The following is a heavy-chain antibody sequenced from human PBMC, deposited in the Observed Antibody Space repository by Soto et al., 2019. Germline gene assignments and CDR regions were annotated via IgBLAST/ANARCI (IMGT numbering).Heavy chain of an antibody. CDR1: GFTVSSNY. CDR2: IYSGGST. D-gene: IGHD5-12*01. V-gene: IGHV3-53*01. J-gene: IGHJ4*02. CDR3: ARDLAYSGYDYGDY. Sequence: EVQLVESGGGLIQPGGSLRLSCAASGFTVSSNYMSWVRQAPGKGLEWVSVIYSGGSTYYADSVKGRFTISRDNSKNTLYLQMNSLRAEDTAVHYCARDLAYSGYDYGDYWGQGTLVTVSS.